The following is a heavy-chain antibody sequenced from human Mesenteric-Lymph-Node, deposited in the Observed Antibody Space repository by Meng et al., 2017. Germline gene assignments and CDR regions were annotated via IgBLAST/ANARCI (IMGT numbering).Heavy chain of an antibody. J-gene: IGHJ4*02. D-gene: IGHD6-19*01. CDR3: ATSSNGFPD. CDR2: MSPHSGYT. CDR1: GYTFTSYD. V-gene: IGHV1-8*01. Sequence: VQVVQSGAEVKKPGASVKVSCKASGYTFTSYDINWVRQATGQGLEWMGWMSPHSGYTGYAQMFQGRLTITRNISINTVYMELSNLRSDDTAVYYCATSSNGFPDWGQGTLVTVSS.